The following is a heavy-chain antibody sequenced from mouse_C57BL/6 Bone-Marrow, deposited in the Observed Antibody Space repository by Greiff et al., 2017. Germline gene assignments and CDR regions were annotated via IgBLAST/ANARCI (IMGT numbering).Heavy chain of an antibody. J-gene: IGHJ4*01. CDR1: GYTFTSYW. Sequence: QVQLQQPGAELVKPGASVKMSCKASGYTFTSYWITWVKQRPGQGLEWIGDIYPGSGSTNYNEKFKSKATLTVDTSSSTAYMQLSSLTSEDSAVYYCARGPFYYDFLYDAMDYWGQGTSVTVA. V-gene: IGHV1-55*01. CDR2: IYPGSGST. CDR3: ARGPFYYDFLYDAMDY. D-gene: IGHD2-4*01.